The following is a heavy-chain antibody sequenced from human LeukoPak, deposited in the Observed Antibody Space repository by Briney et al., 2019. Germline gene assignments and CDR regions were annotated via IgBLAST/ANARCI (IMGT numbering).Heavy chain of an antibody. D-gene: IGHD3-22*01. CDR1: GITLSNYG. CDR2: VSDSGGRK. V-gene: IGHV3-23*01. CDR3: AKRGVVIRVILVGFHKEAYYFDS. Sequence: PGGSLRLSCAVSGITLSNYGMSWVRQAPGKGLEWVAGVSDSGGRKNYADSVKGRFTISRDNPKNTLYPQMNSLRAEDTAVYFWAKRGVVIRVILVGFHKEAYYFDSWGQGALVTVSS. J-gene: IGHJ4*02.